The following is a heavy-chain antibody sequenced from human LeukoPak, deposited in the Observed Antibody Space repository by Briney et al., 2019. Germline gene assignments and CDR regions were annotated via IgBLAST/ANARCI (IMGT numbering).Heavy chain of an antibody. J-gene: IGHJ4*02. CDR1: GGSISSSYYY. CDR2: IYYSGST. CDR3: ARRNYDFWSGYFDY. D-gene: IGHD3-3*01. V-gene: IGHV4-39*07. Sequence: PSETLSLTCTVSGGSISSSYYYWGWIRQPPGKGLEWIGSIYYSGSTYYNPSLKSRVTISVDTSKNQFSLKLSSVTAADTAVYYCARRNYDFWSGYFDYWGQGTLVTVSS.